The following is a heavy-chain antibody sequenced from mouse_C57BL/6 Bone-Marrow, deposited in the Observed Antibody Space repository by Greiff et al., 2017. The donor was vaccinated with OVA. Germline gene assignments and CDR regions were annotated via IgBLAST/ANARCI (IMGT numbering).Heavy chain of an antibody. CDR3: VRHNWDEYFDV. D-gene: IGHD4-1*01. J-gene: IGHJ1*03. V-gene: IGHV10-1*01. Sequence: EVQGVESGGGLVQPKGSLKLSCAASGFSFNTYAMNWVRQAPGKGLECVARIRSKSNNYATYYADSVKDRFTISRDDSESMLYLQMNNLKTEDTAMYYCVRHNWDEYFDVWGTGTTVTVSS. CDR2: IRSKSNNYAT. CDR1: GFSFNTYA.